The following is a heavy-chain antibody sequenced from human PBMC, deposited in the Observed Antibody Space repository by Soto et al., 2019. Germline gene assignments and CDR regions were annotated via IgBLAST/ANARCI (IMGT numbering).Heavy chain of an antibody. V-gene: IGHV3-48*03. CDR1: GFTFGSHE. CDR3: VGDGDGGCCSSWFVP. D-gene: IGHD2-21*02. CDR2: ISGSGDTI. Sequence: EVQLVESGGGLVQPGGSLRLSCVASGFTFGSHEINWVRQVPGKGLGWVSYISGSGDTIYYADSVRGRFTISRDNAENSVYLQMNNLRVEDTALYYCVGDGDGGCCSSWFVPWGQGTLVTVSS. J-gene: IGHJ5*01.